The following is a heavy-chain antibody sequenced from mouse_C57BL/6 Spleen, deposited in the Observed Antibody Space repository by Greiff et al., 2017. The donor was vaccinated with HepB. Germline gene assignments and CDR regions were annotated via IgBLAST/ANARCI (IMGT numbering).Heavy chain of an antibody. CDR1: GYTFTSYW. Sequence: QVHVKQPGAELVKPGASVKMSCKASGYTFTSYWITWVKQRPGQGLEWIGDIYPGSGSTNYNEKFKSKATLTVDTSSSTAYMQLSSLTSEDSAVYYCARWYGRWYFDVWGTGTTVTVSS. J-gene: IGHJ1*03. D-gene: IGHD1-1*01. CDR3: ARWYGRWYFDV. CDR2: IYPGSGST. V-gene: IGHV1-55*01.